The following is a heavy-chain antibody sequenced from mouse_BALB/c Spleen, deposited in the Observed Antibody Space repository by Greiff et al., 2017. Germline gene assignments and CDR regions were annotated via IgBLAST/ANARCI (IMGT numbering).Heavy chain of an antibody. J-gene: IGHJ2*01. CDR2: ISSGGSYT. Sequence: EVMLVESGGGLVKPGGSLKLSCAASGFTFSSYAMSWVRQSPEKRLEWVAEISSGGSYTYYPDTVTGRFTISRDNAKNTLYLEMSSLRSEDTAMYYCARDQGYGNYDYWGQGTTLTVSS. CDR3: ARDQGYGNYDY. CDR1: GFTFSSYA. V-gene: IGHV5-9-4*01. D-gene: IGHD2-10*02.